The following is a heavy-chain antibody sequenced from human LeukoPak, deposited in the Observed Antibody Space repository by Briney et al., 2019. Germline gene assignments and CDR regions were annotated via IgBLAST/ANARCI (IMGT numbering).Heavy chain of an antibody. J-gene: IGHJ4*02. Sequence: GGSLRLSCTASGFTFGRHAMSWVRQAPGKGLEWVSTISGAGGSTYYADSVKGRFTISRDNSKDTLYLQVNSLRAEDTAVYFCAKEGGYCSSSSCSDYFDYWGLGTLVTVSS. CDR2: ISGAGGST. V-gene: IGHV3-23*01. CDR1: GFTFGRHA. CDR3: AKEGGYCSSSSCSDYFDY. D-gene: IGHD2-15*01.